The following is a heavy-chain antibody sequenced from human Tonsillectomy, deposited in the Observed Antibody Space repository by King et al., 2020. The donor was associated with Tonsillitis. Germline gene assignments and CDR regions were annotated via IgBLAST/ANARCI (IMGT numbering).Heavy chain of an antibody. V-gene: IGHV3-11*06. J-gene: IGHJ3*01. Sequence: QVQLVESGGGLVKPGGSLRLSCAASGFTFSDYYMGWVRQAPGKGLEWVSYIRSGSYYTGYADSVKGPFTISRDNAKNSLYLHMNSLRAEDTAVYYCARNGSLIRGGRNALDFWGQGTRVTVSS. CDR2: IRSGSYYT. CDR1: GFTFSDYY. D-gene: IGHD3-10*01. CDR3: ARNGSLIRGGRNALDF.